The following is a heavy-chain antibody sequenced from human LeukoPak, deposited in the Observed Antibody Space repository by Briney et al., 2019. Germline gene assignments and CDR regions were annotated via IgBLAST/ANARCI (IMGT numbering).Heavy chain of an antibody. CDR1: GFTFSSYT. CDR3: ARPSYPLYRSGSFDY. Sequence: PGGSLRLSCAASGFTFSSYTMHWVRQAPGKGLEWVAVISYDGSNKYYADSVKGRFTISRDNSKNTLYLQMNSLRAEDTAVYYCARPSYPLYRSGSFDYWGQGTLVTVSS. V-gene: IGHV3-30-3*01. CDR2: ISYDGSNK. J-gene: IGHJ4*02. D-gene: IGHD3-10*01.